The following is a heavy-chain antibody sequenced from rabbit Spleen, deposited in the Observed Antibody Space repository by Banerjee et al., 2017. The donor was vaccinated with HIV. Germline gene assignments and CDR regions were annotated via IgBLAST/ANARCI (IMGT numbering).Heavy chain of an antibody. J-gene: IGHJ4*01. D-gene: IGHD1-1*01. CDR2: IRTSDDYT. CDR1: GVSFSDNSY. CDR3: ARSDGNSGGDL. Sequence: QSLEESGGDLVKPGASLTLTCIASGVSFSDNSYMCWVRQAPGKGLEWIACIRTSDDYTWYASWAKGRFTISKTSSTTVTLQMTSLTAADTATYFCARSDGNSGGDLWGQGTLVTVS. V-gene: IGHV1S40*01.